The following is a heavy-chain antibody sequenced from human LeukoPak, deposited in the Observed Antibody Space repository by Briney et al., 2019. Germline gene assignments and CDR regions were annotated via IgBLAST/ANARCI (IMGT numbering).Heavy chain of an antibody. V-gene: IGHV3-38-3*01. CDR1: GFTVSSNY. J-gene: IGHJ4*02. Sequence: GGSLRLSCAASGFTVSSNYMSWVRQAPGKGLEWVSSISGGSTYYADSRKGRFTISRDNSKNTLHLQMNSLRAEDTLPDTSCYEVDYWGQGTLVTVSS. CDR2: ISGGST. CDR3: CYEVDY. D-gene: IGHD2-2*01.